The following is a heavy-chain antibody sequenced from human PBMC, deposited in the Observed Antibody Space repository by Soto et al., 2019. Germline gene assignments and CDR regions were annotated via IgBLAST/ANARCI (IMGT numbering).Heavy chain of an antibody. V-gene: IGHV3-7*01. CDR1: GFTFSSYW. CDR3: ASVPPYGDSIYYYYMDV. Sequence: GGSLRLSCAASGFTFSSYWMSWVRQAPGKGLEWVANIKQDGSEKYYVDSVKGRFTISRDNAKNSLYLQMNSLRAEDTAVYYCASVPPYGDSIYYYYMDVWGKGTTVTVSS. CDR2: IKQDGSEK. J-gene: IGHJ6*03. D-gene: IGHD4-17*01.